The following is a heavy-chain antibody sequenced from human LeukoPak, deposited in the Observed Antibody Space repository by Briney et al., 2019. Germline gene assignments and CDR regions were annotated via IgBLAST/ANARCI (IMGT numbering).Heavy chain of an antibody. CDR1: GGSISSGGYY. CDR3: ARSGLQQLASLLDY. CDR2: IYYSGST. J-gene: IGHJ4*02. V-gene: IGHV4-31*03. Sequence: PSQTLSLTCTVTGGSISSGGYYWSWIRQHPGKGLEWIGYIYYSGSTYYNPSLKSRVTISVDTSKNQFSLKLSSVTAADTAVYYCARSGLQQLASLLDYWGQGTLVTVSS. D-gene: IGHD6-13*01.